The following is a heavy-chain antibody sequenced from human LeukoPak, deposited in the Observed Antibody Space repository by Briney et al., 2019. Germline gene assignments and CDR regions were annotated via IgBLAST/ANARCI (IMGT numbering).Heavy chain of an antibody. Sequence: GGSLRLSCVGSGFTFNDYWIHWVCQAPGKGLVWVSAIKTDGSAMQYADSVKGRFAISRDNAKNTVYLQMNSLRAEDTAVYYCAKDQGLGYYDYVWGTPWAFDIWGQGTMVTVSS. CDR3: AKDQGLGYYDYVWGTPWAFDI. V-gene: IGHV3-74*03. CDR2: IKTDGSAM. CDR1: GFTFNDYW. J-gene: IGHJ3*02. D-gene: IGHD3-16*01.